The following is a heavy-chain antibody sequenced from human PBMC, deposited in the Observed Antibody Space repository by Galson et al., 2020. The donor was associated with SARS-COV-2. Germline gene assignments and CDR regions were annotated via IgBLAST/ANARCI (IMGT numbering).Heavy chain of an antibody. CDR2: TYYRSHWYS. J-gene: IGHJ5*02. CDR3: TRDRLEYSSGWNNWFDP. Sequence: SQTLSHTCAISGDSVSNNSASWIWIRQSPSRGLQWLGRTYYRSHWYSDYAVSVESRITITADTSKNHFSLQLKSVTPEDTAVYYCTRDRLEYSSGWNNWFDPWGQGTLVTVSS. V-gene: IGHV6-1*01. CDR1: GDSVSNNSAS. D-gene: IGHD6-19*01.